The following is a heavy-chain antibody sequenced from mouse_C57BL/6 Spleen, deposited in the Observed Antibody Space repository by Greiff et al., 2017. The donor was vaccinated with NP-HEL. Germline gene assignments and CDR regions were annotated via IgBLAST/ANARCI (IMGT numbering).Heavy chain of an antibody. CDR3: ARDYDYDEGFFDY. V-gene: IGHV1-66*01. D-gene: IGHD2-4*01. CDR1: GYSFTSYY. J-gene: IGHJ2*01. CDR2: IYPGSGNT. Sequence: QVQLQQSGPELVKPGASVKISCKASGYSFTSYYIHWVKQRPGQGLEWIGWIYPGSGNTKYNEKFKGKATLTADTSSSTAYMQLSSLTSEDSAVYYCARDYDYDEGFFDYWGQGTTLTVSS.